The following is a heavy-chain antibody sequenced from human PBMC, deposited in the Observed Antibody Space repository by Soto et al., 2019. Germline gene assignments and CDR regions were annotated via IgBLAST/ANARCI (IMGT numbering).Heavy chain of an antibody. CDR1: GFTFSKYW. CDR3: AKGGPDGFCSGGRCYFDY. J-gene: IGHJ4*02. CDR2: ISWNSNII. V-gene: IGHV3-9*01. D-gene: IGHD2-15*01. Sequence: EVQLVESGGGLVQPGKALRLSCAASGFTFSKYWMHWVRQAPGKGPVWVSSISWNSNIIGYADSVKGRFTISRDNAKNSLYLQMNSLRPEDTALYYCAKGGPDGFCSGGRCYFDYWGQGTLVTVSS.